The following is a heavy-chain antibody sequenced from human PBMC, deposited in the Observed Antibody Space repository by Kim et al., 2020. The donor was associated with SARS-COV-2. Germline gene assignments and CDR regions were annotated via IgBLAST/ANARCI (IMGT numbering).Heavy chain of an antibody. CDR3: ARISGSGTRIDY. V-gene: IGHV1-2*02. J-gene: IGHJ4*02. Sequence: DYAQKFQGRISMTRDSSITTAYVEMSGLRSDDTAIYYCARISGSGTRIDYWGQGSLVTVSS. D-gene: IGHD3-10*01.